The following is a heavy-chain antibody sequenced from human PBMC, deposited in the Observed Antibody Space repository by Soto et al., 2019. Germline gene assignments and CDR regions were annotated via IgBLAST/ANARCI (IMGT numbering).Heavy chain of an antibody. J-gene: IGHJ4*02. CDR1: GFIFNSYS. Sequence: GGSLRLSCVASGFIFNSYSMNWVRQAPGKGLAWISYINSGSTSVFYADSVKGRFSISRDNAKNSLYLQMNSLRAEDTAVYYCASSASPDAYWGQGTLVSVSS. CDR3: ASSASPDAY. V-gene: IGHV3-48*01. CDR2: INSGSTSV. D-gene: IGHD1-26*01.